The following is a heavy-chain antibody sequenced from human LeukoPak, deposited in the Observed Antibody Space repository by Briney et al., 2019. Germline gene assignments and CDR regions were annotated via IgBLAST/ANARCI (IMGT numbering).Heavy chain of an antibody. CDR1: GGTFSSYA. CDR3: ASSEERWLQSAGLAGAFDI. V-gene: IGHV1-69*01. Sequence: SVKVSCKASGGTFSSYAISWVRQAPGQGLEWMGGIIPICGTANYAQKFQGRVTITADESTSTAYMELSSLRSEDTAVYYCASSEERWLQSAGLAGAFDIWGQGTMVTVSS. J-gene: IGHJ3*02. CDR2: IIPICGTA. D-gene: IGHD5-24*01.